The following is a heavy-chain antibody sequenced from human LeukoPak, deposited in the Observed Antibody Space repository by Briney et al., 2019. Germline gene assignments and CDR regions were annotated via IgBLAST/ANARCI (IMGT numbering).Heavy chain of an antibody. V-gene: IGHV3-21*01. Sequence: GGSLRLSCAASGITFSSYSMNWVRQAPGKGLEWVSSISSSSSYIYYADSVKGRFTISRGNAKNSLYLQMNSLRAEDTAVYYCAKGRAIEAFDIWGQGTMVTVSS. CDR2: ISSSSSYI. CDR1: GITFSSYS. D-gene: IGHD3-22*01. J-gene: IGHJ3*02. CDR3: AKGRAIEAFDI.